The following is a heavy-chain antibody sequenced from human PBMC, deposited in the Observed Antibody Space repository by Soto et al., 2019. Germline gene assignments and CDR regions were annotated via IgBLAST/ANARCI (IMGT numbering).Heavy chain of an antibody. J-gene: IGHJ3*02. D-gene: IGHD2-21*01. CDR1: GYTFTSYG. Sequence: QVQLVQSGAEVKKPGASVKVSCKASGYTFTSYGISWVRQAPGQGLEWMGWISAYNGNTNYAQKLQGRVTMTTDTSTSTAYMELRSLRSDDTAVYYCARLEASDFYGRPDSNAFDIWGQGTMVTVSS. V-gene: IGHV1-18*01. CDR3: ARLEASDFYGRPDSNAFDI. CDR2: ISAYNGNT.